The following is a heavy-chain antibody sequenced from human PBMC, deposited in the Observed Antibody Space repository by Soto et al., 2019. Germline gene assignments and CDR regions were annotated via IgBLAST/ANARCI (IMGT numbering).Heavy chain of an antibody. Sequence: GESLKISCKGSGYSFTTYWIAWVRQRPGKGLDWMGIIYPGDSDTRYSPSFQGQVTISVDNSIDTAYLEWTTLRASDSAMYYCARHSLATQPGDYWGQGTRVTV. J-gene: IGHJ4*02. V-gene: IGHV5-51*01. CDR3: ARHSLATQPGDY. CDR1: GYSFTTYW. CDR2: IYPGDSDT. D-gene: IGHD5-12*01.